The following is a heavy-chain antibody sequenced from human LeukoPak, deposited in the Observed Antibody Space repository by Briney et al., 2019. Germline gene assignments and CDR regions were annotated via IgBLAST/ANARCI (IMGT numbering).Heavy chain of an antibody. V-gene: IGHV2-5*02. Sequence: VSGPTLVKPTQTLTLTCTFSGFSLSTSGVGVGWIRQPPGKALEWLALIYWDDDKRYSPSLKSRLTITKDTSKNQVVLTMTNMDPVDTATYYCAHMAYCGGDCYRPGSYFDYWGQGTLVTVSS. J-gene: IGHJ4*02. CDR1: GFSLSTSGVG. D-gene: IGHD2-21*02. CDR3: AHMAYCGGDCYRPGSYFDY. CDR2: IYWDDDK.